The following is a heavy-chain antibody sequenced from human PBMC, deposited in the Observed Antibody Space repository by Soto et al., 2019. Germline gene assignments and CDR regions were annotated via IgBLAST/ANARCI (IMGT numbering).Heavy chain of an antibody. CDR3: ARRYCGGGSCYSSLDY. Sequence: SETLSLTCTVSGGSISGYYWSWIRQPPGKGLEWIGYIYYTGSANYNPSLRSRVTMSVDTSKNQLSLKLTSVTAADTAVYYCARRYCGGGSCYSSLDYWGHGTLVTVSS. J-gene: IGHJ4*01. CDR2: IYYTGSA. CDR1: GGSISGYY. V-gene: IGHV4-59*08. D-gene: IGHD2-15*01.